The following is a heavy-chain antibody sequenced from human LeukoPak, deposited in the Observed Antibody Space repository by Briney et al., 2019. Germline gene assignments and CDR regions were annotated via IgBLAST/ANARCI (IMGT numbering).Heavy chain of an antibody. J-gene: IGHJ4*02. Sequence: PSETLSLTCTVSGGSIRSYYWSWIRQPPGKGLEWIGYIYYSGSTKYNPSLKSRVTVSVDTSKNQLSLKLISVTAADTAVYYCARLPFYDSSGYWGQGTLVTVSS. CDR1: GGSIRSYY. D-gene: IGHD3-22*01. V-gene: IGHV4-59*08. CDR3: ARLPFYDSSGY. CDR2: IYYSGST.